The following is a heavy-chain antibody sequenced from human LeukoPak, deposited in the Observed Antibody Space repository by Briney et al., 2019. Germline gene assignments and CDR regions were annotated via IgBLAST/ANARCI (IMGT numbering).Heavy chain of an antibody. V-gene: IGHV4-59*01. J-gene: IGHJ6*03. CDR3: ARSSEGRYYYDSSGFSYYYYYMDV. CDR1: GGSISSYY. CDR2: IYYSGST. Sequence: SETLSLTCTVSGGSISSYYWSWIRQPPGKGLEWIGYIYYSGSTYYNPSLRSRVTISVDTSKNQFSLKLGSVTAADTAVYYCARSSEGRYYYDSSGFSYYYYYMDVWGKGTTVTISS. D-gene: IGHD3-22*01.